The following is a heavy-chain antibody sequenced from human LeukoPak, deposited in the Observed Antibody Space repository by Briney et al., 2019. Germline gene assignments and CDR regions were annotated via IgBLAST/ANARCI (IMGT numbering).Heavy chain of an antibody. CDR1: GYTFTGYY. CDR2: INPNSGGT. CDR3: ARVGGVILAGSFDY. J-gene: IGHJ4*02. D-gene: IGHD3-10*01. Sequence: GASVKVSCRASGYTFTGYYMHWVRQAPGQGLEWMGWINPNSGGTNYAQKFQGRVTMTRDTSISTAYMELSRLRSDDTAVYYCARVGGVILAGSFDYWGQGTLVTVSS. V-gene: IGHV1-2*02.